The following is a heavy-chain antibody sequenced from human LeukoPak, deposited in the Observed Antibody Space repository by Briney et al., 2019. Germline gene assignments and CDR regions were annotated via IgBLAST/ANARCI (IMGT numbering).Heavy chain of an antibody. CDR2: ISGSGGST. CDR1: GFTFSSYA. J-gene: IGHJ4*02. V-gene: IGHV3-23*01. CDR3: AKGQYSSGWYPPYYFDY. Sequence: GGSLRLSCAASGFTFSSYAMSWVRQAPGKGLEWVSAISGSGGSTYYADSVKGRFTISRDNSKNTLYLQMNSLRAEDTAVYYCAKGQYSSGWYPPYYFDYWGQGTLVTVSS. D-gene: IGHD6-19*01.